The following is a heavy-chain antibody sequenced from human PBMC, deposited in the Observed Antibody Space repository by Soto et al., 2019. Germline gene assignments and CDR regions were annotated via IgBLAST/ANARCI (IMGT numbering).Heavy chain of an antibody. V-gene: IGHV5-10-1*01. CDR3: ARLPVLSLVAVWGFDY. D-gene: IGHD3-16*01. Sequence: GESLKISCKVSGFIFTIYWISWVRQMPGKTPQWTGRMDPTHSSTEYIPSFQSHVTIAVDKSISTAYLQWSSLKASDSAMYYCARLPVLSLVAVWGFDYWGLGTLVTVAS. J-gene: IGHJ4*02. CDR1: GFIFTIYW. CDR2: MDPTHSST.